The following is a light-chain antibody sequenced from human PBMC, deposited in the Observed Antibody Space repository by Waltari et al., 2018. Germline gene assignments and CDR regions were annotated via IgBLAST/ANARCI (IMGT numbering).Light chain of an antibody. J-gene: IGLJ3*02. V-gene: IGLV6-57*01. Sequence: NFVLTQPHSVSESPEKTVAISCTRNNGSLAANYVQWYQQRPGSSPTIVMYENDQRPSGVSGRFSGSIDSSSNSASLTISGLRTDDEADYFCQSYDTSIRVFGGGTKLTVL. CDR2: END. CDR1: NGSLAANY. CDR3: QSYDTSIRV.